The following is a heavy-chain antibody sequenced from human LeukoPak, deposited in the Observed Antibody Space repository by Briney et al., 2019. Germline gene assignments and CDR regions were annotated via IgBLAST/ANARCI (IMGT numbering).Heavy chain of an antibody. CDR1: GFSFSYYV. J-gene: IGHJ4*02. D-gene: IGHD6-13*01. CDR2: IPYDGSNR. CDR3: ARAEFSSSWFHFDH. V-gene: IGHV3-30*04. Sequence: PVGSLRLSCAASGFSFSYYVMHWVRQAPGKGLEWVAGIPYDGSNRYFADSVKGRFTISRDNSKNTLYLQMNSLRAEDTAVYFCARAEFSSSWFHFDHWGQGTLVTVSS.